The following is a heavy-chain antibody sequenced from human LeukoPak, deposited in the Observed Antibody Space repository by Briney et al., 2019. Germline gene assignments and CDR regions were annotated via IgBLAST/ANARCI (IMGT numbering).Heavy chain of an antibody. CDR2: IYYRVTS. J-gene: IGHJ6*03. V-gene: IGHV4-59*01. CDR3: ARETSQKGAHYMDV. Sequence: PSETLSLTCTVSGDSINTYYWSWIRQPPGKGLEWIGYIYYRVTSDYNPSLKSRVTMSVDMSTSQISLKLSSVTAADTAVYYCARETSQKGAHYMDVWGKGTTVTISS. D-gene: IGHD3-16*01. CDR1: GDSINTYY.